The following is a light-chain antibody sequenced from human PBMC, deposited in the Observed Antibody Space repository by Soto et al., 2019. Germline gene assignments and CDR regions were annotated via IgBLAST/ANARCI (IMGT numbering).Light chain of an antibody. V-gene: IGLV2-14*03. J-gene: IGLJ2*01. CDR1: SSDVGGYNY. CDR3: SSFTSSKTRI. Sequence: QSALTQAASVSGSPGQSITISCTGTSSDVGGYNYVSWYQQHPGKAPKLMIYDVSNRPSGVSNRFSGSKSGNTASLTISGLQAEDEADYYCSSFTSSKTRIFGGGTKLTVL. CDR2: DVS.